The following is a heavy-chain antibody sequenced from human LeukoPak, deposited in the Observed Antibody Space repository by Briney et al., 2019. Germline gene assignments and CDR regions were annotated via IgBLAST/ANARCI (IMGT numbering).Heavy chain of an antibody. V-gene: IGHV4-61*01. CDR2: ISYSGST. CDR3: ARGAYSFDY. J-gene: IGHJ4*02. CDR1: GGSVSSDNYY. Sequence: PSETLSLTCTVSGGSVSSDNYYWTWIRQPPGKGLQSIGYISYSGSTNYNPSLKSRVTISLHTSKNQFSLRLSSVTAADTAVYYCARGAYSFDYWGQGTLVTVSS.